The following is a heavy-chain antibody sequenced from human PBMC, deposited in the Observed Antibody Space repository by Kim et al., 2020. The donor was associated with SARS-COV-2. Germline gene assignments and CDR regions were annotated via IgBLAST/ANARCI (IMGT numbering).Heavy chain of an antibody. CDR2: ISWDGGST. V-gene: IGHV3-43*01. CDR1: GFTFDDYT. CDR3: AKDILALGAFDI. J-gene: IGHJ3*02. Sequence: GGSLRLSCAASGFTFDDYTMHWVRQAPGKGLEWVSLISWDGGSTYYADSVKGRFTISRDNSKNSLYLQMNSLRTEDTALYYCAKDILALGAFDIWGQGTMVTVSS. D-gene: IGHD1-26*01.